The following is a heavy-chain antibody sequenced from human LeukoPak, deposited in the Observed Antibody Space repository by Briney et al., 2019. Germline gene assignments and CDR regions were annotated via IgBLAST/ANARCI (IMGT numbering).Heavy chain of an antibody. D-gene: IGHD1-26*01. V-gene: IGHV4-34*01. CDR3: ARQGGDSGSPLVDY. Sequence: SETLSLTCAVYGGSFSGYYWSWIRQPPGKGLEGIGEINHSGSTNYNPSLKSRVTISVDTSKNQFSLKLSSVTAAETAVYYCARQGGDSGSPLVDYWGQGTLVTVSS. J-gene: IGHJ4*02. CDR1: GGSFSGYY. CDR2: INHSGST.